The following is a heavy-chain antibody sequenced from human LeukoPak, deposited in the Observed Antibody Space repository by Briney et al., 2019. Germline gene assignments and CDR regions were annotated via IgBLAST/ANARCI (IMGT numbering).Heavy chain of an antibody. CDR3: ARGGDMVRGVQYCFDY. J-gene: IGHJ4*02. Sequence: PGGSLRLSCAASGFTFSSYGMHWVRQAPGKGLEWVAVIWYDGSNKYYADSVKGRFTISRDNSKNTLYLQMNSLRAEDTAVYYCARGGDMVRGVQYCFDYWGQGTLVTVSS. CDR2: IWYDGSNK. D-gene: IGHD3-10*01. V-gene: IGHV3-33*01. CDR1: GFTFSSYG.